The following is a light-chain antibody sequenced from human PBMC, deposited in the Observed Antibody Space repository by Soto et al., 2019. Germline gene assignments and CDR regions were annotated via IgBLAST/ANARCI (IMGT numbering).Light chain of an antibody. CDR2: ATS. Sequence: EIVLTQSPGTLSLSPGEGATLSCRASQSVGSNYLAWYQHKPGQTPSLIIYATSGRAAGIPHRFSGSGSGTDFTLTISKVQPDDVLVYYCHQYGNPRPFTFGQGTQLESK. CDR3: HQYGNPRPFT. CDR1: QSVGSNY. V-gene: IGKV3-20*01. J-gene: IGKJ5*01.